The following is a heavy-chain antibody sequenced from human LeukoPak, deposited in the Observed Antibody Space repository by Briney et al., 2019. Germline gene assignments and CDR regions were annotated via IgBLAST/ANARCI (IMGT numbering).Heavy chain of an antibody. CDR3: ARDLADPERHVYFDY. J-gene: IGHJ4*02. CDR2: IIPIFGTA. CDR1: GGTFSSYA. D-gene: IGHD1-1*01. V-gene: IGHV1-69*13. Sequence: SVKVSCKASGGTFSSYAISWVRQAPGQGLEWMGGIIPIFGTANYAQKFQGRVTITADESTSTAYMELSSLRSEDTAVYYCARDLADPERHVYFDYWGQGTLVTVSS.